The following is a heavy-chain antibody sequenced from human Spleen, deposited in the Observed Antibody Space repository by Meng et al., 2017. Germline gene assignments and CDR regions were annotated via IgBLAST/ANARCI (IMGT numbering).Heavy chain of an antibody. J-gene: IGHJ4*02. CDR2: INHSGST. Sequence: VQLQESGPGLVKPSETLSLTCAVYGGSFSGYYWSWIRQPPGKGLEWIGEINHSGSTNYNPSLKSRVTISVDTSKNQFSLKLSSVTAADTAVYYCARGLSGSYYGTFDYWGQGTLVTVSS. V-gene: IGHV4-34*01. CDR1: GGSFSGYY. CDR3: ARGLSGSYYGTFDY. D-gene: IGHD1-26*01.